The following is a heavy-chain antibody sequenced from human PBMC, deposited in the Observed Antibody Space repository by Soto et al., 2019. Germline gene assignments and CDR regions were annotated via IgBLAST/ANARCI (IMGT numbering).Heavy chain of an antibody. CDR2: ISYDGSNK. CDR3: ARAVRGYSYGYSEY. J-gene: IGHJ4*02. CDR1: GFTFSSYA. V-gene: IGHV3-30-3*01. D-gene: IGHD5-18*01. Sequence: PGWSLRLSCAASGFTFSSYAMHLVRQAPGKGLEWVAFISYDGSNKYYADSVKGRFTISRDNSKNTLYLQMNSLRAEDTAVYYCARAVRGYSYGYSEYWGEGTLVTVSS.